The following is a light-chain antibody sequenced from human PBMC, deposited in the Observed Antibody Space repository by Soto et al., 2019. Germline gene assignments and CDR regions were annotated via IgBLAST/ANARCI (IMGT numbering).Light chain of an antibody. V-gene: IGKV1-39*01. J-gene: IGKJ4*01. CDR3: QQSFSTPPT. Sequence: DIQMTQSPSSLSASVGDRVTITCRASQSISTYVNWYQQKPGKAPKVLIYSASSLQIGVPSRFSASGSGTEFTLTISSLQPEDFATYSCQQSFSTPPTFGGGTKLEIK. CDR1: QSISTY. CDR2: SAS.